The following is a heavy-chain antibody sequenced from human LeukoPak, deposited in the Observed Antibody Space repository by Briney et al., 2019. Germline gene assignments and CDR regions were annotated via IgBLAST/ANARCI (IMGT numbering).Heavy chain of an antibody. V-gene: IGHV3-30-3*01. Sequence: GRSLRLSCAASGFTFSSYAMHWVRQAPGKGLEWVAVISYDGSNKYYADSVKGRFTISRDNSKNTLYLQMNSLRAEDTAVYYCARDGETGGSYFFDYWGQGTLVTVSS. CDR3: ARDGETGGSYFFDY. D-gene: IGHD1-26*01. CDR2: ISYDGSNK. J-gene: IGHJ4*02. CDR1: GFTFSSYA.